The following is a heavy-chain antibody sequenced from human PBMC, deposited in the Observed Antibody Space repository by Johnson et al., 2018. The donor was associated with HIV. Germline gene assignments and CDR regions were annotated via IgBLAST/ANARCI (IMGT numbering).Heavy chain of an antibody. J-gene: IGHJ3*02. Sequence: QVRLVESGGGVVQPGRSLRLSCAVSGFTLSTYGMHWVRQAPGKGPEWVAVMSYDESNTYYADSVKGRFTISRDKSKKTLYLQMNGLRVEDTAVYYCARCIWGSSLIDVVDMWGRGTTVIVSS. CDR1: GFTLSTYG. CDR2: MSYDESNT. V-gene: IGHV3-33*05. CDR3: ARCIWGSSLIDVVDM. D-gene: IGHD3-16*01.